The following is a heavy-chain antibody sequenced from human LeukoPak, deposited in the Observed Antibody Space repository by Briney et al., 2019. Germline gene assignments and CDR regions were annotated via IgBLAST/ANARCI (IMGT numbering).Heavy chain of an antibody. CDR2: ISAYNGDT. CDR1: GYIFASYG. Sequence: GASVKVSCKASGYIFASYGISWVRQAPGQGLEWMVWISAYNGDTKYAQNLQGRVTLTTDTSTGTAYMELRSLTSDDTALYYCARDTALIITPGGPDYWGRGTLITVSS. CDR3: ARDTALIITPGGPDY. D-gene: IGHD3-10*01. V-gene: IGHV1-18*01. J-gene: IGHJ4*02.